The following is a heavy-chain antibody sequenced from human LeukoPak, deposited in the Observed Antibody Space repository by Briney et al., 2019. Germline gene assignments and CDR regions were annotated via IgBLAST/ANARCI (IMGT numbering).Heavy chain of an antibody. V-gene: IGHV1-8*01. Sequence: GASVKVSCKASGYTFTSCDINWVRLATGQGLEWMGWMNPNSGNTGYGQSFQGRITMTRDISIGTAYMELSNLTSEDTAIYYCTRGSSGRRDNWGQGTLVTVSA. CDR3: TRGSSGRRDN. CDR1: GYTFTSCD. J-gene: IGHJ4*02. D-gene: IGHD6-19*01. CDR2: MNPNSGNT.